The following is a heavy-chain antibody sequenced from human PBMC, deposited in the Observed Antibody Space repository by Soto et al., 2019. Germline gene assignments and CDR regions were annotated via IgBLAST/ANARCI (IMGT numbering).Heavy chain of an antibody. CDR3: ASLRDTSSWYYAY. CDR1: GGSISSYY. V-gene: IGHV4-59*08. J-gene: IGHJ4*02. Sequence: SETLSLTCTVSGGSISSYYWSWIRQPPGKGLEWIGYIYYSGSTDYNPSLKSRVTISVDTSKNQFSLKLISVTAADTAVYYCASLRDTSSWYYAYWGQGTLVTVSS. CDR2: IYYSGST. D-gene: IGHD6-13*01.